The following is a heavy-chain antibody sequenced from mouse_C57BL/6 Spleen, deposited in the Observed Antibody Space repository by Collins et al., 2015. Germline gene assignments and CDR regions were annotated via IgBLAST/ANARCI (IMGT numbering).Heavy chain of an antibody. J-gene: IGHJ1*03. CDR2: INTYSGVP. Sequence: QIQLVQSGPELKKPGETVKISCKASGYTFTTYGMSWVKQAPGKGLKWMGWINTYSGVPTYADDFKGRFAFSLQTSASTAYLQINNLKNEDTATYFCARSRHYYGSSHDWYFDVWGTGTTVTVSS. CDR3: ARSRHYYGSSHDWYFDV. D-gene: IGHD1-1*01. CDR1: GYTFTTYG. V-gene: IGHV9-3*01.